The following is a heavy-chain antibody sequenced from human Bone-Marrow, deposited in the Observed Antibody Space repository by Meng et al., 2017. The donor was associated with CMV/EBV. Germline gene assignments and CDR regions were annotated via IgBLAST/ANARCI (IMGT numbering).Heavy chain of an antibody. CDR1: GFTFSSYW. J-gene: IGHJ6*02. V-gene: IGHV3-21*01. Sequence: GESLKISCAASGFTFSSYWMHWVRQAPGKGLEWVSSISSSSSYIYYADSVKGRFTISRDNAKNSLYLQMNSLRAEDTAVYYCARGGYSGYDYEHGMDVWGQGTTVTVSS. D-gene: IGHD5-12*01. CDR3: ARGGYSGYDYEHGMDV. CDR2: ISSSSSYI.